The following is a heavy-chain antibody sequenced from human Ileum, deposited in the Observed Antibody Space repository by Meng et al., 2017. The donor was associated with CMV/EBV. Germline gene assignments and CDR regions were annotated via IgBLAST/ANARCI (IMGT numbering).Heavy chain of an antibody. D-gene: IGHD1-26*01. V-gene: IGHV4-34*01. CDR2: SSHSGNT. J-gene: IGHJ4*02. Sequence: QGQLHQWGAGRWKPSETLSLTCACYSGSFSDFFWGWIRQPPGKGLEWIGESSHSGNTKYNPSLKSRVTISVDASKNQFSLNMRSVTAADTAVYYCARGRDFWWEMDYTGPGTLVTVSS. CDR1: SGSFSDFF. CDR3: ARGRDFWWEMDY.